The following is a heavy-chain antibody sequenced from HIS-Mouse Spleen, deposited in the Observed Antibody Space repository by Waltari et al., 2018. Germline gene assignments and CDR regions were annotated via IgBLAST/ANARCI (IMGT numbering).Heavy chain of an antibody. CDR3: AREIPYSSSWYDWYFDL. D-gene: IGHD6-13*01. J-gene: IGHJ2*01. Sequence: QLQLQESGPGLVKPSETLSLTGPVSGGSLSSSSYYWGWIRQPPGKGLEWIGSIYYSGSTYYNPSLKSRVTISVDTSKNQFSLKLSSVTAADTAVYYCAREIPYSSSWYDWYFDLWGRGTLVTVSS. CDR2: IYYSGST. CDR1: GGSLSSSSYY. V-gene: IGHV4-39*07.